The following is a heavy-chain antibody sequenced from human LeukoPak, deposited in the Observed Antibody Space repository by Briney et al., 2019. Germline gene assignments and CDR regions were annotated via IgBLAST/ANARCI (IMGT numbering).Heavy chain of an antibody. D-gene: IGHD5-12*01. CDR1: GFTFGDYA. CDR2: IRSKAYGGTS. Sequence: GGSLRLSCTASGFTFGDYAMSWFRQAPGKGLDWVGFIRSKAYGGTSEYAAPVKGRFTISRDDSKSIAYLQMNSLKTEDTAVYYCTRDRVDIVATTIYYYYYMDVWGKGTTVTVSS. V-gene: IGHV3-49*03. J-gene: IGHJ6*03. CDR3: TRDRVDIVATTIYYYYYMDV.